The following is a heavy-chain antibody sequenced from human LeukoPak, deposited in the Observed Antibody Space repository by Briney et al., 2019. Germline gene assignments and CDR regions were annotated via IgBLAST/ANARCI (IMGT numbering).Heavy chain of an antibody. V-gene: IGHV3-23*01. J-gene: IGHJ3*01. CDR1: GLTFSSYA. D-gene: IGHD3-22*01. CDR2: ISGSGGTT. Sequence: AGGSLRLSCAASGLTFSSYAMTWVRQAPGKGLEWGSGISGSGGTTYYADSVKGRFTISRDNSKNTLYLQMNSLRVEDTAVYYCAKGGRWDYYDSSHWGQGTMVTVSS. CDR3: AKGGRWDYYDSSH.